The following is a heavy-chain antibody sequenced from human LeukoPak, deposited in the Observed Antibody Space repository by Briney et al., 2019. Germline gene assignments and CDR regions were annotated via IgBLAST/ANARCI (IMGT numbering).Heavy chain of an antibody. V-gene: IGHV3-64*01. CDR3: ARAGSGWYSMDV. CDR1: GFTFNSYA. Sequence: GGSLRLSCVASGFTFNSYAMHWVRQAPGKGLEYVSAISSNGGITYYANSVKGRFTISRDNSKNTLYLQMGSLRAEDMAVYYCARAGSGWYSMDVWGQGTTVTVSS. J-gene: IGHJ6*02. CDR2: ISSNGGIT. D-gene: IGHD6-19*01.